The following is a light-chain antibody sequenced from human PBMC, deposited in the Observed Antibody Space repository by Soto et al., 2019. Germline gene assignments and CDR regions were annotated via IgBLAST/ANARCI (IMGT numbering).Light chain of an antibody. J-gene: IGKJ1*01. CDR1: QSVSSNY. CDR2: DVS. Sequence: EIVLTQSPGTLSLSPGERATLSCRSSQSVSSNYLAWYQQKPDQAPRLVIYDVSGRATGIPDRFSGSGSGTDFPLIISRLAADDFAVYYCQQDGSSPTFGQGTKVEIK. CDR3: QQDGSSPT. V-gene: IGKV3-20*01.